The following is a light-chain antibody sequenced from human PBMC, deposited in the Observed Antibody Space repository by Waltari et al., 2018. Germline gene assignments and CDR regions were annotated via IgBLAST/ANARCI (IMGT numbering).Light chain of an antibody. CDR2: NTS. CDR3: QQTVITPWT. J-gene: IGKJ1*01. CDR1: QDVTSL. V-gene: IGKV1-39*01. Sequence: DIQMTQSPSSLSASVGERVTIACRPSQDVTSLLNWYQQKPGSAPKLLISNTSTLQNGVPSRCSGSGSGTDFTLTITSLHPEDFASYSCQQTVITPWTFGPGTKVDI.